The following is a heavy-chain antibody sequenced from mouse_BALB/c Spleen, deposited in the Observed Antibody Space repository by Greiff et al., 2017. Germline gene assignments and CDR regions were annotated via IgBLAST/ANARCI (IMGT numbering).Heavy chain of an antibody. J-gene: IGHJ3*01. V-gene: IGHV1S137*01. CDR1: GYTFTDYA. CDR2: ISTYYGDA. D-gene: IGHD1-2*01. Sequence: VQLQQSGAELVRPGVSVKISCKGSGYTFTDYAMHWVKQSHAKSLEWIGVISTYYGDASYNQKFKGKATMTVDKSSSTAYMELARLTSEDSAIYYCAREGFTTASWFAYWGQGTLVTVSA. CDR3: AREGFTTASWFAY.